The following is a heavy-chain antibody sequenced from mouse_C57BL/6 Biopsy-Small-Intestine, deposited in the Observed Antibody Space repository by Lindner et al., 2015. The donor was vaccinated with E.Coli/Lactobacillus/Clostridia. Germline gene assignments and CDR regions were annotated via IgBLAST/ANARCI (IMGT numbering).Heavy chain of an antibody. CDR2: IYPGDGDT. Sequence: VQLQESGAELVKPGASVKISCKASGYAFSSYWMNWVKQRPGKGLEWIGQIYPGDGDTDYNGKFKGKATLTADKSSSTAYMQLSSLTSEDSAVYFCVRSGWEGFDHWGQGTTLTVSS. D-gene: IGHD1-1*02. CDR1: GYAFSSYW. CDR3: VRSGWEGFDH. V-gene: IGHV1-80*01. J-gene: IGHJ2*01.